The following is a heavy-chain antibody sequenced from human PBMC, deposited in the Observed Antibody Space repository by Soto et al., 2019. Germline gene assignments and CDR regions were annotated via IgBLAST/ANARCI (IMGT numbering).Heavy chain of an antibody. J-gene: IGHJ6*02. Sequence: QVQLVQSGAEVKKPGASVKVSCKASGYTFTSYDINWVRQATGQGLEWMGWMNPNSGNTDYAQKLQVSISRSRTSSISTAYLELTSLRSEHTAVYYGSRRGPSSSSTFGYHYHGMDVWGQGTTVTVSS. V-gene: IGHV1-8*01. CDR1: GYTFTSYD. CDR3: SRRGPSSSSTFGYHYHGMDV. D-gene: IGHD6-6*01. CDR2: MNPNSGNT.